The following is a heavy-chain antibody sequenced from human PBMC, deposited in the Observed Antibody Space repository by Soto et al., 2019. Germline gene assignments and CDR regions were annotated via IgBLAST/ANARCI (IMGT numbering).Heavy chain of an antibody. J-gene: IGHJ4*02. CDR2: INPSGGST. D-gene: IGHD5-12*01. Sequence: ASVKVSCKASGYTLTSYYMHWVRQAPGQGLEWMGIINPSGGSTSYAQKFQGRVTMTRDTSTSTVYMELSSLRSEDTAVYYCARGWDVDIVATISGYWGQGTLVTVSS. CDR3: ARGWDVDIVATISGY. V-gene: IGHV1-46*03. CDR1: GYTLTSYY.